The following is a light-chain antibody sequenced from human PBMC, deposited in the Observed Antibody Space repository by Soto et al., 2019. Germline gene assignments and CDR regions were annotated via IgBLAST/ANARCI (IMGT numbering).Light chain of an antibody. Sequence: DIQMTQSPSTLSASVGDRVTITCRASQSISSWLAWYQQKPGKAPKLLIYKASSLESGVPSRFSGSGSGTQLTLTISSLQPDDFAPYYCQQYNTYSRTFGQGTKVEIK. CDR1: QSISSW. J-gene: IGKJ1*01. CDR3: QQYNTYSRT. CDR2: KAS. V-gene: IGKV1-5*03.